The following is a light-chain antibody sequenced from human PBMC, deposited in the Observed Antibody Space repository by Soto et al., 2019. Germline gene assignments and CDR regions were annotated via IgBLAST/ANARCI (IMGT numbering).Light chain of an antibody. CDR2: WAS. CDR1: QSVLYHSNNKNY. CDR3: QQYYGNPVT. Sequence: DIVMTQSPDSLAVSLGARATINCKSSQSVLYHSNNKNYLAWYQQKPGQPPTLLFYWASARESGGPDRFSGSGSGTDFTLTISSLQAEDVAIYHWQQYYGNPVTCGGGTKVEIK. J-gene: IGKJ4*01. V-gene: IGKV4-1*01.